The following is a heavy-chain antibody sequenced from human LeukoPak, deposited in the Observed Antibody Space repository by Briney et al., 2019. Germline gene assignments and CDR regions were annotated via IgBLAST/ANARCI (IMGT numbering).Heavy chain of an antibody. CDR3: PRPQSDYYDSSGYPY. D-gene: IGHD3-22*01. J-gene: IGHJ4*02. V-gene: IGHV3-73*01. Sequence: GGSLKLSSAAAGFTFSGSAMHGVRQASRKGRGWGFRVISKTNSYATAYAAPVKGRFTISRDDSKNTAYLKMNSLKPEDTAVYYCPRPQSDYYDSSGYPYWGQGTLVTVSS. CDR2: VISKTNSYAT. CDR1: GFTFSGSA.